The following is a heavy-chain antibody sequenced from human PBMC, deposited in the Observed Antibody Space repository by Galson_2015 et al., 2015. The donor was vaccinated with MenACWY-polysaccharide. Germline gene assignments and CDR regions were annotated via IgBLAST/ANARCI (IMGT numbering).Heavy chain of an antibody. D-gene: IGHD6-19*01. J-gene: IGHJ3*02. CDR1: GFTFSNYM. CDR3: ARDLMSNSAWYDAFDI. CDR2: IDGRGNRI. Sequence: SLRLSCAASGFTFSNYMMHWVRQVPGEGLVWVSRIDGRGNRINYADSVKGRFTISRDNAKNTLYLQMNSLRVEDTAFYYCARDLMSNSAWYDAFDIWGLGTMVALSS. V-gene: IGHV3-74*01.